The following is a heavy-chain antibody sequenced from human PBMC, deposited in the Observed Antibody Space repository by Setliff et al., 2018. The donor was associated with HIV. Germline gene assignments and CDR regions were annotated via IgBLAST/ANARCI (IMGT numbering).Heavy chain of an antibody. D-gene: IGHD3-9*01. J-gene: IGHJ4*02. Sequence: SETLSLTCSVSGGSVSGHYWSWIRQSPGKGLEWIGYIYHSGTTNKNPSLKSRVTISLDTSKDQFSLRLSSVTAADTGVYYCTRHGAYYEFLTYYYPRYYFDCWGQGTLVTVSS. CDR2: IYHSGTT. CDR1: GGSVSGHY. CDR3: TRHGAYYEFLTYYYPRYYFDC. V-gene: IGHV4-59*08.